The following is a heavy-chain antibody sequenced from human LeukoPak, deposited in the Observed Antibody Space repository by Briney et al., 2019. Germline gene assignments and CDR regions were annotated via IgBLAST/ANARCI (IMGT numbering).Heavy chain of an antibody. CDR3: ARDVRYASGWSTPES. CDR2: IYSSGSA. CDR1: GGSIINHY. V-gene: IGHV4-4*07. D-gene: IGHD6-19*01. J-gene: IGHJ5*02. Sequence: SETLPLTCTVSGGSIINHYWSWIRQPAGKGLEWIGRIYSSGSANYSPSLKSRVSMSIDTSNNHFSLNLTSVTAADTALYFCARDVRYASGWSTPESWGQGTLVTVSS.